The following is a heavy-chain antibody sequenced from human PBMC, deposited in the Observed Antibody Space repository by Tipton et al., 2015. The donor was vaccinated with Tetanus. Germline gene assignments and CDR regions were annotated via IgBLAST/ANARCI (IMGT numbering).Heavy chain of an antibody. J-gene: IGHJ4*02. D-gene: IGHD6-13*01. CDR2: IYYSGST. V-gene: IGHV4-59*01. CDR3: ARGGIAAAGGGLDY. CDR1: GGSISSYY. Sequence: TLSLTCTVSGGSISSYYWSWIRQPPGKGLEWIGYIYYSGSTNYNPSLKSRVTISVDTSKNQFSLKLSSVTAAATAVYYCARGGIAAAGGGLDYWGQGTLVTVSS.